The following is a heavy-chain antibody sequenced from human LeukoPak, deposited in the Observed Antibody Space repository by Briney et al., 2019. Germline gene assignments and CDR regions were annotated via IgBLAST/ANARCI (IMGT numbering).Heavy chain of an antibody. D-gene: IGHD2-15*01. Sequence: GASVKVSCKASGYTFTSYDINWVRQATGQGLEWKGWMNPNSGNTGYAQKFQGRVTMTRNTSISTAYMELSSLRSEDTAVYYCASPGPVVVVAATQGLYYYGMDVWGQGTTVTVSS. CDR2: MNPNSGNT. J-gene: IGHJ6*02. CDR3: ASPGPVVVVAATQGLYYYGMDV. V-gene: IGHV1-8*01. CDR1: GYTFTSYD.